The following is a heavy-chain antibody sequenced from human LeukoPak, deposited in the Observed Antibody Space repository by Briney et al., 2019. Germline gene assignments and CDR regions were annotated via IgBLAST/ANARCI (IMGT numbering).Heavy chain of an antibody. V-gene: IGHV3-21*01. Sequence: TGGSLRFSCVASGFTFSSFSMNWVRQAPGKGLEWVSSISSSLSSTYYADSVKGRFIISRDNSKNSLYLQMNSLRAEDTAVYYCARDEALDYWGQGTLVTVSS. J-gene: IGHJ4*02. CDR3: ARDEALDY. CDR2: ISSSLSST. CDR1: GFTFSSFS.